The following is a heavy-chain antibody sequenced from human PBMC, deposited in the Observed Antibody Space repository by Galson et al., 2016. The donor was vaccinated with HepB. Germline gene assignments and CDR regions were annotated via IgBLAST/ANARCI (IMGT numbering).Heavy chain of an antibody. Sequence: SLRLSCAGSGFTFSVYGMNWVRQAPGKGLEWVSYIDSSGNPIYYGDYVGGRFTISRDNAKKSLYLHMNNLRHEDSAMYYCARDDERVTPPAWFDPWGQGTLVIVSS. CDR2: IDSSGNPI. CDR3: ARDDERVTPPAWFDP. CDR1: GFTFSVYG. D-gene: IGHD2-21*02. V-gene: IGHV3-48*02. J-gene: IGHJ5*02.